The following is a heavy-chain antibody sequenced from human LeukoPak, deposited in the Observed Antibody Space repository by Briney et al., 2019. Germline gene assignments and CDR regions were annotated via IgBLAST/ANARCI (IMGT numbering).Heavy chain of an antibody. CDR3: ARGHDYGDYGQDLDY. J-gene: IGHJ4*02. CDR2: ISAYNGNT. V-gene: IGHV1-18*01. D-gene: IGHD4-17*01. CDR1: GYTFTSYG. Sequence: ASVKVSCKASGYTFTSYGISWVRQAPGQGLEWMGWISAYNGNTNYAQKLQGRVTMTTDTSTSTAYMELRSLRSDDTAVYYCARGHDYGDYGQDLDYWGQGTLVTVSS.